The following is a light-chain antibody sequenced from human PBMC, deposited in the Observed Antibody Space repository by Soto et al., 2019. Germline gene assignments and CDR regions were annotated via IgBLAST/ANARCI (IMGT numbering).Light chain of an antibody. CDR1: QRLASNY. V-gene: IGKV3-20*01. J-gene: IGKJ5*01. Sequence: EIELTQSPGTLSLSPGERATLSCRASQRLASNYLAWYQQRPGQAPRLLLYGVSSRATGIPDRFSGSGSGTDFTLAISRVEPEDFAVYFCQQYADSPITFGQGTRLGI. CDR2: GVS. CDR3: QQYADSPIT.